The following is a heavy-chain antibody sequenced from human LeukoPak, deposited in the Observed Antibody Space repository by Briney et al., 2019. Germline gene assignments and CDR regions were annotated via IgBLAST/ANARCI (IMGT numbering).Heavy chain of an antibody. CDR3: ARDGDYSGSYSDFDY. D-gene: IGHD1-26*01. J-gene: IGHJ4*02. Sequence: GASVKVSCKASGYTFTSYGISWVRQAPGQGLEWMGGIIPIFGTANYAQKFQGRVTITADESTSTAYMELSSLRSEDTAVYYCARDGDYSGSYSDFDYWGQGTLVTVSS. CDR2: IIPIFGTA. V-gene: IGHV1-69*13. CDR1: GYTFTSYG.